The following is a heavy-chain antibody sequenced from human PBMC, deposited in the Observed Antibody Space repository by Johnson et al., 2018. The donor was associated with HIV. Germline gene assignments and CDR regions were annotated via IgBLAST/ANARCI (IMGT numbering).Heavy chain of an antibody. CDR1: GFTFRSSA. Sequence: QVQLVESGGGLVQPGGSLRLSCAASGFTFRSSAMHWVRQSTGKGLEWVAVISYDGSNKYYADSVVSRITISRDTSKNTLQLQMNSLRAEDTAVYYCARERGSGGYYSAFDIWCPGTMVTVSS. CDR2: ISYDGSNK. V-gene: IGHV3-30-3*01. CDR3: ARERGSGGYYSAFDI. J-gene: IGHJ3*02. D-gene: IGHD1-26*01.